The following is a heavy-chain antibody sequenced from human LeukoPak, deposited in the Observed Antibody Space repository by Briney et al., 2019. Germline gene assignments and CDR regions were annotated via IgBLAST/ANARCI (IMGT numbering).Heavy chain of an antibody. CDR1: GFTFSSYG. V-gene: IGHV3-33*01. CDR3: ARGELWFGESVGMDV. J-gene: IGHJ6*02. Sequence: PGGSLRLSCAASGFTFSSYGMHWVRQAPGKGLEWVAVIWYDGSNKYYADSVKGRFTISRDNSKNTLYLQMNSLRAEDTAVYYCARGELWFGESVGMDVWGQGTTVTVSS. CDR2: IWYDGSNK. D-gene: IGHD3-10*01.